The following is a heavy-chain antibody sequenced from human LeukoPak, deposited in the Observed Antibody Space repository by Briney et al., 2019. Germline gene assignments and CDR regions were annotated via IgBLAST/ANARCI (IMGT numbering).Heavy chain of an antibody. J-gene: IGHJ1*01. D-gene: IGHD3-10*01. Sequence: PGRSLRLSCAASGFTFSSYAVHWVRQAPGKGLEWVAVISYDGSNKYYADSVKGRFTISRDNSKNTVYLEVISLTDEDTAVYYCAKDDAWLRFGEWSRGTLVTVSS. CDR2: ISYDGSNK. V-gene: IGHV3-30*04. CDR3: AKDDAWLRFGE. CDR1: GFTFSSYA.